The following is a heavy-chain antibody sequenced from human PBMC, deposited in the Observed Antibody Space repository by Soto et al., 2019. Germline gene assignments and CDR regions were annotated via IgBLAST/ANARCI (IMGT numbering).Heavy chain of an antibody. V-gene: IGHV1-18*01. Sequence: ASVKVSCTASGYMFTSYGISWVRQAPGQGLEWMGWISAYNGNTNYAQKLQGRVTMTRDTSTSTVYMELSSLRSEDTAVYYCARGYCSSTSCHTPDYYYYMDVWGKGTTVTVSS. CDR1: GYMFTSYG. CDR3: ARGYCSSTSCHTPDYYYYMDV. CDR2: ISAYNGNT. J-gene: IGHJ6*03. D-gene: IGHD2-2*01.